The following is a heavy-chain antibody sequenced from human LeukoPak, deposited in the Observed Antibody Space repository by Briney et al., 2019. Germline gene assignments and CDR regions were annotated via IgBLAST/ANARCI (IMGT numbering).Heavy chain of an antibody. CDR2: ITSSGDST. J-gene: IGHJ4*02. CDR1: GFTFSSYA. Sequence: PGGSLRLSCAASGFTFSSYAMSWVRQAPGKGLEWVSGITSSGDSTYYADSVKGRFTISRDNSKNTLYLQMNSLRAEDTAVYYCAKPNYYDSGGYLFDHWGQGTLVTVSS. D-gene: IGHD3-22*01. CDR3: AKPNYYDSGGYLFDH. V-gene: IGHV3-23*01.